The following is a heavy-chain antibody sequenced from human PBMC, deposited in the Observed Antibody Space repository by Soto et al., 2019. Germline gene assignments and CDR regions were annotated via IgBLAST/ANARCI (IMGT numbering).Heavy chain of an antibody. J-gene: IGHJ5*02. CDR3: LKDYRAYYTSGSQYNWFDP. Sequence: GGSLRLSCAASGFTFSSYAMTWVRQAPGKGLEWVSSIFSSGGSTYYADSARGRFTISRDNSKNTLYLQMSSLRAEDTAVYFCLKDYRAYYTSGSQYNWFDPWGQGTLVTVSS. CDR2: IFSSGGST. CDR1: GFTFSSYA. D-gene: IGHD3-10*01. V-gene: IGHV3-23*01.